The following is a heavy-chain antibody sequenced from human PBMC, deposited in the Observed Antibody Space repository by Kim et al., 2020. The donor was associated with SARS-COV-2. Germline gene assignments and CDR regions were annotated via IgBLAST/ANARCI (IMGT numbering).Heavy chain of an antibody. Sequence: GHADSVKRRLPTYRDNAKNSLYLQMNSLRAEETAFYYCAKAYSSSWYTYYAWGQGTLVTVSS. J-gene: IGHJ5*02. CDR3: AKAYSSSWYTYYA. V-gene: IGHV3-9*01. D-gene: IGHD6-13*01.